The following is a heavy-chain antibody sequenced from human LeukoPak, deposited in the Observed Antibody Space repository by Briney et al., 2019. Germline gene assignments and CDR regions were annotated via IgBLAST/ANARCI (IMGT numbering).Heavy chain of an antibody. J-gene: IGHJ4*02. Sequence: GGSLRLSCAASGFTFSSYGMHWVRQAPGKGLDWVAFIHHDGSNKYYADSVRGRFTISRDNSKNTLYLQMNSLRGDDTAVYYCARDRTTVTVFDYWGQGTLVTVSS. CDR2: IHHDGSNK. V-gene: IGHV3-30*02. CDR3: ARDRTTVTVFDY. D-gene: IGHD4-17*01. CDR1: GFTFSSYG.